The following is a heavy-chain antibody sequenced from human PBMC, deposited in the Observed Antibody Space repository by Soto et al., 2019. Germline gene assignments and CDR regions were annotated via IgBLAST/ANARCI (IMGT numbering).Heavy chain of an antibody. CDR2: ISAYNGNT. D-gene: IGHD6-13*01. CDR3: AREAAAGTLDY. CDR1: GYTFTSYG. V-gene: IGHV1-18*01. Sequence: QVQLVQSGAEVKKPGASVKVSCKASGYTFTSYGISWVRQAPGQGLEWMGWISAYNGNTNHAQNLQGRVTVTTDTYTSTAYLELRSLRSDDTAVYYCAREAAAGTLDYWGQGTLVTVSS. J-gene: IGHJ4*02.